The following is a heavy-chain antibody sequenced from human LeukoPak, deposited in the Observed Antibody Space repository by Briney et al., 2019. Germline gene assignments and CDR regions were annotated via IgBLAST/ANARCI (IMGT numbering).Heavy chain of an antibody. CDR3: ARDLEHCSSTSCYARGAFDT. CDR1: GFTFSDYY. D-gene: IGHD2-2*01. J-gene: IGHJ3*02. V-gene: IGHV3-11*04. CDR2: ISSSGSTI. Sequence: GGSLRLSCAASGFTFSDYYMSWIRQAPGKGLEWVSYISSSGSTIYYADSVKGRFTISRDNAKNSLYLQMNSLRAEDTAVYYCARDLEHCSSTSCYARGAFDTWGQGTMVTVSS.